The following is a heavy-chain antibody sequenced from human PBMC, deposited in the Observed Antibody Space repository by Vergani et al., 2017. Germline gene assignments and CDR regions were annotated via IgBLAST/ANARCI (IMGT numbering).Heavy chain of an antibody. V-gene: IGHV3-11*06. D-gene: IGHD6-13*01. CDR3: ASRSSSWYTFDY. J-gene: IGHJ4*02. CDR1: GFTFSDYY. CDR2: ISSSSSYT. Sequence: QVQLVESGGGLVKPGGSLRLSCAASGFTFSDYYMSWIRQAPGKGLEWVSYISSSSSYTNYAYSVKGRFTISRDNAKNSLYLQMNSLRAEDTAVYYCASRSSSWYTFDYWGQGTLVTVSS.